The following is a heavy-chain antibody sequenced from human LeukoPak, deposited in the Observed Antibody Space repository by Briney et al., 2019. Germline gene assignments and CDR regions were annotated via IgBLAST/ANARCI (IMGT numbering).Heavy chain of an antibody. J-gene: IGHJ6*02. Sequence: GRIYTSGSTNYNPSLKSRVTMSVDTSKNQFSLKLSSVTAADTAVYYCARVDTASYGMDVWGQGTTVTVSS. D-gene: IGHD5-18*01. CDR2: IYTSGST. V-gene: IGHV4-4*07. CDR3: ARVDTASYGMDV.